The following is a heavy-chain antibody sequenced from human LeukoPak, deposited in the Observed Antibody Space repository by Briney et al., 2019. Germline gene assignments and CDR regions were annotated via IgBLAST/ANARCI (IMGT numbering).Heavy chain of an antibody. Sequence: GGSLRLSCAASGFSFSDYYMSWICQAPGKGLEWISYISTSGSTTKYADSVKGRFTISGDNAKNSLYLQMDSLRAEDTAVYYCARDARAVAGYIDYWGQGTLVTVSS. V-gene: IGHV3-11*04. CDR2: ISTSGSTT. CDR1: GFSFSDYY. J-gene: IGHJ4*02. D-gene: IGHD6-19*01. CDR3: ARDARAVAGYIDY.